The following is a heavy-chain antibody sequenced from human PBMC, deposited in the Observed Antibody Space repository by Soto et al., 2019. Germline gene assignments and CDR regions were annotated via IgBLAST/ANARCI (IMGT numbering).Heavy chain of an antibody. CDR1: GFTFNDAY. J-gene: IGHJ3*02. CDR2: IKSKSAGGTI. Sequence: LRLSCTASGFTFNDAYMTWVRQAPGKGLEWVGRIKSKSAGGTIDYAAYVKGRFTISRDDSEQTLYLQMNSLNNDDTAVYYCTTSQTVTTFAFDIWGQGTMVTVSS. D-gene: IGHD4-17*01. CDR3: TTSQTVTTFAFDI. V-gene: IGHV3-15*01.